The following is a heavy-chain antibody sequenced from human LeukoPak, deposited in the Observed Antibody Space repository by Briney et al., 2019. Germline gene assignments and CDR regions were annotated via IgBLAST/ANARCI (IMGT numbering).Heavy chain of an antibody. CDR3: ARDARYCSSTSCYAFDY. CDR2: ISSSGSTI. V-gene: IGHV3-11*04. Sequence: PGGSLRLSCAASGFTFSDYYMSWIRQAPGMGLEWVSYISSSGSTIYYADSVKGRFTISRDNAKNSLYLQMNSLRAEDTAVYYCARDARYCSSTSCYAFDYWGQGTLVTVSS. D-gene: IGHD2-2*01. J-gene: IGHJ4*02. CDR1: GFTFSDYY.